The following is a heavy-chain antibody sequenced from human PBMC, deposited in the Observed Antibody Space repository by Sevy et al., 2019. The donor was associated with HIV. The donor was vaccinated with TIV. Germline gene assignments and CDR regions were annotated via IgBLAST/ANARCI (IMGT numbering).Heavy chain of an antibody. CDR2: IRQDGSDK. J-gene: IGHJ4*02. Sequence: GESLKISCVASGFTFSSYWMTWVRQAPGRGLGWVANIRQDGSDKFYVDSVKGRFTISRDNAKNSLYLQMNSLRAEDTAVYYCARFEDYWGQGTLVTVS. V-gene: IGHV3-7*01. CDR3: ARFEDY. CDR1: GFTFSSYW.